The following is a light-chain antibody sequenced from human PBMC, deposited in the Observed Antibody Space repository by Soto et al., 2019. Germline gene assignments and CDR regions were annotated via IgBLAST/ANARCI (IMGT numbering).Light chain of an antibody. CDR3: QHYGSSHPYT. CDR1: RSVSSSY. Sequence: IVLTQSPDTLSLSPGERATLYCRASRSVSSSYLAWYQHKAGQAPRLLISGASNRATDIPDRFSGSESGTDFTLTISRLEHEDFAVYYCQHYGSSHPYTFGQGTKLEIK. V-gene: IGKV3-20*01. CDR2: GAS. J-gene: IGKJ2*01.